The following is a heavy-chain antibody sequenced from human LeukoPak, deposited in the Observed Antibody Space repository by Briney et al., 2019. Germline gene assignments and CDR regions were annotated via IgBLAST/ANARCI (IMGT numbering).Heavy chain of an antibody. CDR1: GYTFTGYY. D-gene: IGHD6-13*01. V-gene: IGHV1-2*02. Sequence: ASVTVSCKASGYTFTGYYMHWVRQAPGQGLEWMGWINPNSGGTNYARKFQGRVTMTRGTSISTAYMELSRLRSDDTAVYYCARVMAAAGTRSGDWFDPWGQGTLVTVSS. CDR3: ARVMAAAGTRSGDWFDP. CDR2: INPNSGGT. J-gene: IGHJ5*02.